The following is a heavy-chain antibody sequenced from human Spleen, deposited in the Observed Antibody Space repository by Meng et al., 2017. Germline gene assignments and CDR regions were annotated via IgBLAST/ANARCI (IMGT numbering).Heavy chain of an antibody. Sequence: GESLKISCAASGFTLSSSGMHWVRQTPGKGLEWVANIKQDGSEESYVDSVKGRFIISRDNAKNSLYLQMNNLRVEDTAVYYCVRPRIRLWLRYFDHWGQGTLVTVSS. CDR1: GFTLSSSG. CDR2: IKQDGSEE. D-gene: IGHD5-18*01. CDR3: VRPRIRLWLRYFDH. V-gene: IGHV3-7*01. J-gene: IGHJ4*02.